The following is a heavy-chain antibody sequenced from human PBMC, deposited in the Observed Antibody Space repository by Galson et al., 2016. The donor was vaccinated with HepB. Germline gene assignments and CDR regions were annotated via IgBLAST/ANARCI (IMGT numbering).Heavy chain of an antibody. J-gene: IGHJ3*01. CDR1: GYSFTTYW. V-gene: IGHV5-51*01. CDR2: IYPGDSDA. CDR3: ARLYRMTTPSLGAFDV. D-gene: IGHD4-11*01. Sequence: QSGAEVKKPGESLRISCKASGYSFTTYWIAWVRQTPGKGLAWMGIIYPGDSDARYSPPFQGLVTISADKSINTAFLQWSSLRASDTAVYYCARLYRMTTPSLGAFDVWAQGTMVTVSS.